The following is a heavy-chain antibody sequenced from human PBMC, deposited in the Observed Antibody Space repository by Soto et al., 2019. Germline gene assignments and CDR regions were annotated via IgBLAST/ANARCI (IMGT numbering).Heavy chain of an antibody. CDR3: ARDKIIGLFDY. CDR1: GGSVSSGSYY. V-gene: IGHV4-39*07. D-gene: IGHD2-15*01. CDR2: INHSGSS. J-gene: IGHJ4*02. Sequence: SETLSLTCTVSGGSVSSGSYYRSWIRQPPGTGLEWIGEINHSGSSNYNPSLKSRVTISVDTSKNQFSLKLTSVTAADTAVYYCARDKIIGLFDYWGQGTLVTVSS.